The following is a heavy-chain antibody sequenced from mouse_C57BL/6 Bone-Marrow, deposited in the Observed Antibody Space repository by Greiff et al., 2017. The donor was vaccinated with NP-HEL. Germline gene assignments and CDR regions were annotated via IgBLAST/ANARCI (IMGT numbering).Heavy chain of an antibody. CDR1: GYAFSSSW. CDR2: IYPGDGDT. Sequence: VQRVESGPELVKPGASVKLSCKASGYAFSSSWMNWVKQRPGKGLEWIGRIYPGDGDTNYNGKFKGKATLTADKSSSTAYMQLSSLTSEDSAVYFCASLWPHWGQGTLVTVSA. J-gene: IGHJ3*01. CDR3: ASLWPH. V-gene: IGHV1-82*01.